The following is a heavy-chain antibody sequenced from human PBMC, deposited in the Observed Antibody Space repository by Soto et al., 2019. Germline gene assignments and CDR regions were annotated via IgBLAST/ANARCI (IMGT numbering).Heavy chain of an antibody. V-gene: IGHV3-21*01. CDR3: ARAVVVATTADFDH. CDR2: ISSSSSYI. D-gene: IGHD2-15*01. CDR1: GFTFSSYS. Sequence: GGSPRLSCAASGFTFSSYSMNWVRQAPGKGLEWVSSISSSSSYIYYADSVKGRFTISRDNAKNSLYLQMNSLRAEDTAVYYCARAVVVATTADFDHWGQGTLVTVSS. J-gene: IGHJ4*02.